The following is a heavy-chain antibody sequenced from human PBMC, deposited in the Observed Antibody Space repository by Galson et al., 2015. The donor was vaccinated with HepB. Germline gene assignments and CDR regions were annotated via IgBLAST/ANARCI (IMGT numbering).Heavy chain of an antibody. CDR3: VKAPPGTNWVDR. V-gene: IGHV3-23*01. Sequence: SLRLSCAASGFTFSNYGMGWVRQAPGKGLEWVSSMSGRGDYIYYADSVKGRFTISRDNSKNTLYLQMNSLRAEDTALYYCVKAPPGTNWVDRWGQGTLVTVSS. CDR2: MSGRGDYI. D-gene: IGHD1-1*01. CDR1: GFTFSNYG. J-gene: IGHJ5*02.